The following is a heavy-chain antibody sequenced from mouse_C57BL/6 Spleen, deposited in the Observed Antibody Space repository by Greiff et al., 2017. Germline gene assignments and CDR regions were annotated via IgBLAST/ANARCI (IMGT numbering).Heavy chain of an antibody. V-gene: IGHV5-17*01. CDR1: GFTFSDYG. Sequence: EVQLVESGGGLVKPGGSLKLSCAASGFTFSDYGMHWVRQAPEKGLEGVAYISSGSSTIYYADTVKGRFTIARDNAKNTLFLQMNSLRSEDTAMYYCARRNYYSNYDYAMDYWGQGTSVTVSS. CDR3: ARRNYYSNYDYAMDY. CDR2: ISSGSSTI. D-gene: IGHD2-5*01. J-gene: IGHJ4*01.